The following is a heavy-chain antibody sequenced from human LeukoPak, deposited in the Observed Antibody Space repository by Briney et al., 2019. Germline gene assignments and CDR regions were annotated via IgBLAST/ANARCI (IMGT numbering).Heavy chain of an antibody. J-gene: IGHJ3*02. Sequence: PGGSLRLSCAASGFTFRSYEMHWVRQAPGKGLEWVSYISNSGSTIYYADSVKGRSTISRDNTKNSLYLLMNSLRAEDTAVYYCARKRITMMLHAFDIWGQGTMVTVSS. CDR2: ISNSGSTI. CDR3: ARKRITMMLHAFDI. D-gene: IGHD3-22*01. V-gene: IGHV3-48*03. CDR1: GFTFRSYE.